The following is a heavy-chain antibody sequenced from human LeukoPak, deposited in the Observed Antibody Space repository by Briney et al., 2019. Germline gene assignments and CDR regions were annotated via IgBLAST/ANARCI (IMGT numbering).Heavy chain of an antibody. V-gene: IGHV7-4-1*02. Sequence: ASVKVSCKAFGYTFSNFAICWVRQAPGQGLESMGWINTNTGEPTYAQGFTGRFVFSLDTSANTAYLQISRLKADDTALYFCARDGFYNFWAGYYHPDWGQGTLLTVST. J-gene: IGHJ4*02. CDR3: ARDGFYNFWAGYYHPD. CDR2: INTNTGEP. CDR1: GYTFSNFA. D-gene: IGHD3/OR15-3a*01.